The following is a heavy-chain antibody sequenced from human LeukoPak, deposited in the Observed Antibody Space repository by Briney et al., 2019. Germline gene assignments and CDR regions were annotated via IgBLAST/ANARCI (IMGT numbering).Heavy chain of an antibody. CDR2: INQDGSEK. V-gene: IGHV3-7*01. Sequence: GGSLRLSCAASGFSFSSFWMSWVRQAPGKGLEWVANINQDGSEKNYVDSVKGRLTISRDGAKNLLYLQMNSLRAEDAAVYYCARRGSSGWHHDYWGQGTLVTVSS. J-gene: IGHJ4*02. CDR3: ARRGSSGWHHDY. D-gene: IGHD6-19*01. CDR1: GFSFSSFW.